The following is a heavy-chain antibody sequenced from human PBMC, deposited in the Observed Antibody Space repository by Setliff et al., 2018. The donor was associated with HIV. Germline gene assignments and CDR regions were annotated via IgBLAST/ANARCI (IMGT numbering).Heavy chain of an antibody. CDR1: GGSINSGGYY. CDR2: IYTSGLT. D-gene: IGHD2-2*01. J-gene: IGHJ4*02. CDR3: ARHEPTLGYCSSTSCYWAI. V-gene: IGHV4-61*02. Sequence: SETLSLTCTVSGGSINSGGYYWVWIRQPALKGLEWIGRIYTSGLTNYNPSLKSRVTISVDTSKNQVSLNLSSVTAADTAVYYCARHEPTLGYCSSTSCYWAIWGQGTLVTVSS.